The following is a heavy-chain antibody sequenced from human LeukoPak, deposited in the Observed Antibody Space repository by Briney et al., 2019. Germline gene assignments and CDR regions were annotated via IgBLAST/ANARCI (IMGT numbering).Heavy chain of an antibody. Sequence: PGGSVRLSCAASGFIFSNYGMHWVRQAPGKGLEWVAFIRYDESNKFYADSVKGRFTISRDNSKNILFLQMNSLRAEDTAVYYCATMQWLEGVDWFDPWGQGTLVTVSS. CDR1: GFIFSNYG. V-gene: IGHV3-30*02. CDR2: IRYDESNK. D-gene: IGHD6-19*01. J-gene: IGHJ5*02. CDR3: ATMQWLEGVDWFDP.